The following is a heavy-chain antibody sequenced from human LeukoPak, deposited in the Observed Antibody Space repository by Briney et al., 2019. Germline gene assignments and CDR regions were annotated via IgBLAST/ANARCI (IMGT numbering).Heavy chain of an antibody. CDR3: ASDSSSGNYYGMDV. Sequence: GGSLRLSCAASGFIFSSYSMNWVRQAPGKGPQWVSSISSSSSYIYYADSVKGRFTISRDNAMNSLFLQMNSLRSEDTAVYYCASDSSSGNYYGMDVWGQGTAVTVSS. V-gene: IGHV3-21*01. D-gene: IGHD6-13*01. CDR1: GFIFSSYS. J-gene: IGHJ6*02. CDR2: ISSSSSYI.